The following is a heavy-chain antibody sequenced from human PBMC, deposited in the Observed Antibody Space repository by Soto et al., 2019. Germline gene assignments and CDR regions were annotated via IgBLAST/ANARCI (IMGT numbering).Heavy chain of an antibody. J-gene: IGHJ6*02. CDR3: ARPSRITIFGVTDYAMDV. CDR2: IDASDSYT. Sequence: PGESLKISCKGFGFSFTSYWINWVRQTPGKGLEWMGRIDASDSYTNYSPSFQGHVTVSVDKSSNTAYLQWSSLKASDTAIYYCARPSRITIFGVTDYAMDVWGQGTTVTVS. V-gene: IGHV5-10-1*01. CDR1: GFSFTSYW. D-gene: IGHD3-3*01.